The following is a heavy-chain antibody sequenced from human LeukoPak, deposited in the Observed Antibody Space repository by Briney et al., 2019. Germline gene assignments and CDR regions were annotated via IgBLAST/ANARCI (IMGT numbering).Heavy chain of an antibody. CDR2: INHSGST. D-gene: IGHD6-6*01. Sequence: SETLSLTCAVYGGSFSGYYWSWIRQPPGKGLEWIGEINHSGSTNYNPSLKSRVTISVDTSKNQFSLKLSSVTAADTAVYYCARGPEYSNSSGSPKYYYYMDVWGKGTTVTVSS. CDR1: GGSFSGYY. CDR3: ARGPEYSNSSGSPKYYYYMDV. J-gene: IGHJ6*03. V-gene: IGHV4-34*01.